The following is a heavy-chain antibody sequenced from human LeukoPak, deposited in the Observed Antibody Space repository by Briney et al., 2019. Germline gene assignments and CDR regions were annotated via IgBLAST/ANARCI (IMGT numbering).Heavy chain of an antibody. CDR2: INHNGST. V-gene: IGHV4-34*01. Sequence: SETLSLTCAVYGGSFSGYYWSWIRQPPGKGLEWIGEINHNGSTNYNPSLKSRVTISVDTSKNQFSLKLSSVTAADTAVYYCARRKIQLWLLGGAFDYWGQGTLVTVSS. D-gene: IGHD5-18*01. CDR1: GGSFSGYY. J-gene: IGHJ4*02. CDR3: ARRKIQLWLLGGAFDY.